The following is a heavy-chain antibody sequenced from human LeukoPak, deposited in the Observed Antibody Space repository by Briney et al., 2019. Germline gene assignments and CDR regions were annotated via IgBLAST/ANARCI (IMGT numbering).Heavy chain of an antibody. CDR3: ARVARGEHYYHGMDV. Sequence: ASVKVSCKASGYTFTGYYMHWVRQAPGQGLEWMGWINPNSGGTNYAQKLQGRVTITRDTSISTAYMELSRLRSDDTAVYYCARVARGEHYYHGMDVWGQGTTVTVSS. CDR2: INPNSGGT. J-gene: IGHJ6*02. CDR1: GYTFTGYY. D-gene: IGHD3-16*01. V-gene: IGHV1-2*02.